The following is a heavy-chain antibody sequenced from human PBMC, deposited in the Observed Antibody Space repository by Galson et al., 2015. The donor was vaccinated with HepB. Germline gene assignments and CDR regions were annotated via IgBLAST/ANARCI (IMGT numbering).Heavy chain of an antibody. V-gene: IGHV1-24*01. CDR3: TSLLVGAFDP. Sequence: SVKVSCKVSGYFLSKMATHWVRQSPGKGLEWMGGFDPKNGEAIYAQKLQGRVSMTEDIYTDTAYMELSNLRSDDTAIYFCTSLLVGAFDPWGQGSLVTVSS. CDR1: GYFLSKMA. J-gene: IGHJ5*02. D-gene: IGHD1-26*01. CDR2: FDPKNGEA.